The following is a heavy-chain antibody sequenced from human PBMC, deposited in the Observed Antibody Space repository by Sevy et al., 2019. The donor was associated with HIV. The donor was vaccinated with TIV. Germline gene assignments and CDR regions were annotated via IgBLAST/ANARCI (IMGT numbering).Heavy chain of an antibody. J-gene: IGHJ4*02. D-gene: IGHD3-16*02. CDR3: VREGRNYEYVWGTYHSGF. Sequence: GGSLRLSCAASGFSFNGYAMHWVRQAPGKGLEWLAVISYDGSVKYYTESVKGRFTISRDNTMNTLFLQLNSLRPEDTAVYYCVREGRNYEYVWGTYHSGFRAQGTLVTVSS. V-gene: IGHV3-30*04. CDR1: GFSFNGYA. CDR2: ISYDGSVK.